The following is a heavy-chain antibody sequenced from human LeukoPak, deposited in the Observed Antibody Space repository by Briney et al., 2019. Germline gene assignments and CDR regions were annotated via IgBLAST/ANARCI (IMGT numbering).Heavy chain of an antibody. CDR3: AKVGYYYGSGSYCLDY. V-gene: IGHV3-23*01. D-gene: IGHD3-10*01. J-gene: IGHJ4*02. Sequence: GGSLRLSCAASGFAFSDYVMNWVRQAPGKGLEWVSAISASGGSTYYANSVKGRFTISRDSSKNTLYLQMNSLRADDTAVYYCAKVGYYYGSGSYCLDYWGQGTLVTVSS. CDR2: ISASGGST. CDR1: GFAFSDYV.